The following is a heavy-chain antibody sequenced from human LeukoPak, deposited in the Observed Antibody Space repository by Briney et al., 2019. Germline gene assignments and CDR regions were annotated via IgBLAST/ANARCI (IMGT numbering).Heavy chain of an antibody. Sequence: GRSLRLSCAASGFTFDDYAMHWVRQAPGKGLEGVSGISWNSGSICYADSVKGRFTISRDNAENSLYLQKNSLRAEDRALYYCAKAKGGYYDFWSGYYWFDPWGQGTLVTVSS. J-gene: IGHJ5*02. V-gene: IGHV3-9*01. CDR1: GFTFDDYA. CDR2: ISWNSGSI. D-gene: IGHD3-3*01. CDR3: AKAKGGYYDFWSGYYWFDP.